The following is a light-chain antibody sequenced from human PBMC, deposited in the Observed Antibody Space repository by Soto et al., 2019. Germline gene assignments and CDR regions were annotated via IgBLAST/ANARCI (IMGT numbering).Light chain of an antibody. Sequence: QSALTQPASVSGSPGQSITISCTGTSSDVGSYNLVSWYQQHPGKAPKLMIYEVRKRPSGVSNRFSGSKSVNTASLAISGLQAEDEADNYCCSYAGSSTVVFGGGTLLAVL. CDR3: CSYAGSSTVV. CDR1: SSDVGSYNL. V-gene: IGLV2-23*02. J-gene: IGLJ2*01. CDR2: EVR.